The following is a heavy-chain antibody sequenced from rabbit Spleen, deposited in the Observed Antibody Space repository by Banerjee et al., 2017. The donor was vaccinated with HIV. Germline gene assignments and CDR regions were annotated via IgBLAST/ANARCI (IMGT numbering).Heavy chain of an antibody. CDR3: ARVVHGGYYIWGL. Sequence: QEQLMESGGGLVQPGGSLKLSCKASGFDFSSYGVSWVRQAPGKGLEWISCIAGSSSGFTYSATWAKGRFTISKTSSTTVTLQMTSLTVADTATYFCARVVHGGYYIWGLWGPGTLVTVS. D-gene: IGHD1-1*01. V-gene: IGHV1S45*01. CDR2: IAGSSSGFT. J-gene: IGHJ4*01. CDR1: GFDFSSYG.